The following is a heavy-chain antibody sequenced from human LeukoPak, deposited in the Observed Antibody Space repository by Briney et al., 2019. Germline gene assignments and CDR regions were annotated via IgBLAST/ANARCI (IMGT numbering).Heavy chain of an antibody. D-gene: IGHD3-10*01. V-gene: IGHV3-23*01. CDR1: GFTFSSYG. CDR3: ARDPGGSGSSH. J-gene: IGHJ4*02. Sequence: GGSLRLSCAASGFTFSSYGMHWVRQAPGKGLEWVSAISGSGGSTYYADSVKGRFTISRDNSKNTLYLQMNSLRAEDTAVYYCARDPGGSGSSHWGQGTLVTVST. CDR2: ISGSGGST.